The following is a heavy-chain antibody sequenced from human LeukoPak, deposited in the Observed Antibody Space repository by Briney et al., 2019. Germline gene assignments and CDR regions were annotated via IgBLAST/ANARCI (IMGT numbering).Heavy chain of an antibody. CDR3: ARQGYCGSTSCSQVGWFDP. Sequence: GESLKISCKGSGYSFTSYWIGWVRQMPGKGLEWMGIIYPGDSDTRYSPSFQGQVTISADKSISTAYLQWSSLKASDTAMYYCARQGYCGSTSCSQVGWFDPWGQGTLVTVSS. D-gene: IGHD2-2*01. V-gene: IGHV5-51*01. CDR2: IYPGDSDT. CDR1: GYSFTSYW. J-gene: IGHJ5*02.